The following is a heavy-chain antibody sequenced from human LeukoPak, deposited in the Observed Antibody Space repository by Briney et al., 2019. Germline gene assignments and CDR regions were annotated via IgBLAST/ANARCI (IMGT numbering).Heavy chain of an antibody. CDR1: GYTFTDYY. CDR2: VDPEDGET. D-gene: IGHD2-15*01. J-gene: IGHJ5*02. V-gene: IGHV1-69-2*01. CDR3: ARERLVSGGWFDP. Sequence: ASVKVSCKVSGYTFTDYYMHWVQQAPGKGLEWMGLVDPEDGETIYAEKFQGRVTITADTSTDTAYMELSSLRSEDTAVYYCARERLVSGGWFDPWGQGTLVTVSS.